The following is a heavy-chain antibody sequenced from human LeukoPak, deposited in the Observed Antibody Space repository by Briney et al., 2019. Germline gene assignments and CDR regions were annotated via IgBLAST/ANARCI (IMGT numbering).Heavy chain of an antibody. V-gene: IGHV3-33*06. CDR2: IWYDGSNK. Sequence: GRSLRLSCAASGFTFSSYGMHWVRQAPGKGLEWVAVIWYDGSNKYYADSVKGRFTISRDNSKNTLYLQMNSLRAEDMAVYYCAKVVSEEIWSGYWYWGQGTLVTVSS. D-gene: IGHD3-3*01. J-gene: IGHJ4*02. CDR1: GFTFSSYG. CDR3: AKVVSEEIWSGYWY.